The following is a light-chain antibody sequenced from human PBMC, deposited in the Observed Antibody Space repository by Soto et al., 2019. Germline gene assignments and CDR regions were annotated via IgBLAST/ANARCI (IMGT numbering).Light chain of an antibody. V-gene: IGLV1-40*01. CDR3: HSYDSSLSGYV. CDR1: SSNIGADYD. Sequence: QLVLTQPPSVSGAPGQRVTISCTGSSSNIGADYDVHWYQQLPGTAPKLLIYGNSNRPSGVPDRFSGSKSGTSASLAITGLQAEDEADYYCHSYDSSLSGYVFGTGTKLTVL. J-gene: IGLJ1*01. CDR2: GNS.